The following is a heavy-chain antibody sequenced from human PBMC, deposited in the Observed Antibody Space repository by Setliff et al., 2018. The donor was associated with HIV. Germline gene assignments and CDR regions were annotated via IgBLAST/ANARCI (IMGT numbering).Heavy chain of an antibody. CDR2: FIPIFGTA. CDR1: GGTFSSYA. J-gene: IGHJ4*02. D-gene: IGHD6-13*01. V-gene: IGHV1-69*13. Sequence: SVKVSCKASGGTFSSYAISWVRQAPGQGLEWTGGFIPIFGTANYAQKFQGRVTITADESTSTAYMELSSLRSEDTAVYYCAVYGSPTYYFDYWGQGTPVTVSS. CDR3: AVYGSPTYYFDY.